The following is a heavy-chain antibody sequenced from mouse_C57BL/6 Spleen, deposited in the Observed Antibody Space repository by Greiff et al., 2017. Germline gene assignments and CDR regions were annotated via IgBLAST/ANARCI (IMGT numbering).Heavy chain of an antibody. J-gene: IGHJ4*01. CDR2: IYPRSGNT. CDR3: ARRDRDAMDY. V-gene: IGHV1-81*01. CDR1: GYTFTSYG. D-gene: IGHD3-1*01. Sequence: VQLQESGAELARPGASVKLSCKASGYTFTSYGISWVKQRTGQGLEWIGEIYPRSGNTYYNEKFKGKATLTADKSSSTAYMELRSLTSEDSAVYFCARRDRDAMDYWGQGTSVTVSS.